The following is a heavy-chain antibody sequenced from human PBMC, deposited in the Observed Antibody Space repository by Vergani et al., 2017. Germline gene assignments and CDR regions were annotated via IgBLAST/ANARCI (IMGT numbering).Heavy chain of an antibody. Sequence: QVQLQESGPGLVKPSETLSLTCTVSTDSVSNTFYYWGWIRQTPGKGLEWIGSIYYSGSTYYNPSLESRVTISVDTSKNQFSLKLSSVTAADTAVYYCATVVVGSCISTGCYAFDIWGQGTMVTVSS. J-gene: IGHJ3*02. V-gene: IGHV4-39*01. CDR3: ATVVVGSCISTGCYAFDI. CDR2: IYYSGST. CDR1: TDSVSNTFYY. D-gene: IGHD2-2*01.